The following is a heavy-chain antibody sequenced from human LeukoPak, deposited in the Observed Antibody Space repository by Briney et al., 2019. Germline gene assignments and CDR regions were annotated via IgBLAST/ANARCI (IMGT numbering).Heavy chain of an antibody. Sequence: SETLSLTCTVSGGSISSSSYHWGWIRQPPGKGLEWIGNIYYSGSTNYKPSLKSRVTISIDTSKNQFSLKLSSVTAADTAVYYCARDGYSGNDGLWGQGTLVTVSS. CDR3: ARDGYSGNDGL. CDR1: GGSISSSSYH. CDR2: IYYSGST. J-gene: IGHJ4*02. V-gene: IGHV4-39*07. D-gene: IGHD5-12*01.